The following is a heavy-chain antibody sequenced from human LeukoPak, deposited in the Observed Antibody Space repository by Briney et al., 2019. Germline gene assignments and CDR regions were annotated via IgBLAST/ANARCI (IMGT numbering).Heavy chain of an antibody. Sequence: SETLSLTCTVSGASISSCCYYWTWIRQHPGKGLEWIGYIYYSGNTYYSPSLKSRVTISVDTSKNQFSLNLSSVTAADTAVYYCARREYQRSRWFDPWGQGTLVTVSS. J-gene: IGHJ5*02. CDR2: IYYSGNT. CDR1: GASISSCCYY. V-gene: IGHV4-31*03. CDR3: ARREYQRSRWFDP. D-gene: IGHD6-25*01.